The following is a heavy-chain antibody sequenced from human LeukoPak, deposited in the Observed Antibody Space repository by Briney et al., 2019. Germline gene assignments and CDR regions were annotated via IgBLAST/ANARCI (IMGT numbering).Heavy chain of an antibody. Sequence: PGGSLRLSCAASGFTFSSYAMSWVRQAPGKGLEWVSAISGSGGSTYYADSAKGRFTISRDNSKNTLYLQMNSLRAEDTAVYYCAKKGYYSLYYYYYMDVWGKGTTVTVSS. CDR3: AKKGYYSLYYYYYMDV. J-gene: IGHJ6*03. D-gene: IGHD2/OR15-2a*01. CDR2: ISGSGGST. V-gene: IGHV3-23*01. CDR1: GFTFSSYA.